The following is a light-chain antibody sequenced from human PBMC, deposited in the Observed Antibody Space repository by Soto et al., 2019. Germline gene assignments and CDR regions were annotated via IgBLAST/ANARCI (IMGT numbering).Light chain of an antibody. V-gene: IGKV2-30*01. CDR3: MQGTHWPYT. CDR1: QSLVDSAGNTY. CDR2: KVS. Sequence: DVVMTQSPLSLPVTLGQPASISCRSSQSLVDSAGNTYLDWFQQRPGQSPRRLIYKVSYRDSGVPDRFSGSGSGTDFTLQISRVEAEDVGVYYCMQGTHWPYTFGQGTKLEIK. J-gene: IGKJ2*01.